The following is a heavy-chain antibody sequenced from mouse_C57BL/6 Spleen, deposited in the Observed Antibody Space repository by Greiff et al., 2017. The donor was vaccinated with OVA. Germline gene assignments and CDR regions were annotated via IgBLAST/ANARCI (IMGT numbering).Heavy chain of an antibody. J-gene: IGHJ1*03. Sequence: QVQLQQPGAELVMPGASVKLSCKASGYTFTSYWMHWVKQRPGQGLEWIGEIDPSDSYTNYNQKFKGKSTLTVDKSSSTDYMQLSSLTSEDAAVYYCANYDGEVGYFDVWGTGTTVTVSS. CDR1: GYTFTSYW. CDR3: ANYDGEVGYFDV. D-gene: IGHD2-4*01. V-gene: IGHV1-69*01. CDR2: IDPSDSYT.